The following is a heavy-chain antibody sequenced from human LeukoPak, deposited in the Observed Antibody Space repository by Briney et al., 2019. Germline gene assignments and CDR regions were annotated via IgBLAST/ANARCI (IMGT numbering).Heavy chain of an antibody. V-gene: IGHV3-23*01. CDR1: GFSFGSNG. D-gene: IGHD3-22*01. Sequence: GGSLRLSCAASGFSFGSNGMHWVRQAPGQGLEWVSTITGSDDKTYYADSVKGRFTVSRDYSRNTLHLQMNSLRAEDTAIYYCAKGPQLGSGYHPDYWGQGTLVTVSS. CDR3: AKGPQLGSGYHPDY. CDR2: ITGSDDKT. J-gene: IGHJ4*02.